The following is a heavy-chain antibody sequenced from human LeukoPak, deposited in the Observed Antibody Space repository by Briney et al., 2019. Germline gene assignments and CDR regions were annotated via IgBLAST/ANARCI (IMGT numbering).Heavy chain of an antibody. D-gene: IGHD5-24*01. CDR1: GDSITSYY. Sequence: PSETLSLTCTVSGDSITSYYWSWIRQPPGKGPEWIGYIYYIGSTNYNPSLNSRVTISIDMSKNQFSLKLRSVTAADTAVYYCARIEMATTQDYYYYMDVWGKGTTVTVSS. V-gene: IGHV4-59*08. CDR3: ARIEMATTQDYYYYMDV. J-gene: IGHJ6*03. CDR2: IYYIGST.